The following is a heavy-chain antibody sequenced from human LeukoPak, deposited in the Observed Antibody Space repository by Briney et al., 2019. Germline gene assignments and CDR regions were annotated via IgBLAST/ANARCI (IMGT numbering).Heavy chain of an antibody. D-gene: IGHD4-17*01. CDR1: GFTFSSYA. CDR2: ISGSGGST. CDR3: KGLRATVTSPFDY. Sequence: GGSLRLSCAASGFTFSSYAMSWVRQAPGKGLEWVSAISGSGGSTYYADSVKGRFTISRDNSKNTLYLQMNSLRAEDTAVYYCKGLRATVTSPFDYWGQGTLVTVSS. J-gene: IGHJ4*02. V-gene: IGHV3-23*01.